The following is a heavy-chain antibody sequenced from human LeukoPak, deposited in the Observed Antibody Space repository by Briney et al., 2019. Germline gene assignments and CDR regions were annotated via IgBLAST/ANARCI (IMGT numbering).Heavy chain of an antibody. J-gene: IGHJ3*02. CDR2: IYYSGST. D-gene: IGHD2-21*02. V-gene: IGHV4-30-4*01. CDR1: GGSISSGDYY. Sequence: SQTLSLTCTVSGGSISSGDYYWSWIRQPPGKGLEWIGYIYYSGSTYYNPSLKCRVTISVDTSKNQFSLKLSSVTAADTAVYYCARERAVVTAFDIWGQGTMVTVSS. CDR3: ARERAVVTAFDI.